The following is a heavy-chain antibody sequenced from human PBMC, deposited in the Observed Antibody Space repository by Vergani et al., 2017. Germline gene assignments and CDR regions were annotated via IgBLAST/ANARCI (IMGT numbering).Heavy chain of an antibody. CDR1: GGSISSHY. Sequence: QVQLQESGPGLVKPSETLSLTCTVSGGSISSHYWSWTRQPPGKGLEWIGYIYYSGSTNYNPSLKSRVTISVDTSKNQFSLKLSSVTAADTAVYYCAGEKLAYCGGDCYSSYFDYWGQGTLVTVSS. J-gene: IGHJ4*02. V-gene: IGHV4-59*11. CDR2: IYYSGST. D-gene: IGHD2-21*02. CDR3: AGEKLAYCGGDCYSSYFDY.